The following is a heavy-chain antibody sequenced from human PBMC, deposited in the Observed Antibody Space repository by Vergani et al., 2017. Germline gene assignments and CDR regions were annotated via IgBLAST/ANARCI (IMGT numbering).Heavy chain of an antibody. J-gene: IGHJ6*02. CDR2: ISGSGGST. D-gene: IGHD5-12*01. Sequence: EVQLLESGGDLVQPGGSLRLSCAASGFTFNHYAMNWVRQAPGKGLEWVSGISGSGGSTYHAGSVKGRFTISRDSSKNTLYLQMNSLNAGDTAVYYCAKANPRNSGYDYLYYYHAMDVWGQGTTVTVSS. CDR1: GFTFNHYA. V-gene: IGHV3-23*01. CDR3: AKANPRNSGYDYLYYYHAMDV.